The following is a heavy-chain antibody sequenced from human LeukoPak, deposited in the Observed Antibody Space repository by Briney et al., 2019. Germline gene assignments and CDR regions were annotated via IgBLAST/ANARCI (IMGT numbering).Heavy chain of an antibody. Sequence: GGSLRLSCAASGFTFSSYAMSWVRQAPGKGLEWVSAISGSGGSTYYADSVKGRFTISRDNSKNTLYLQMNSLRAEDTAVYYCAKDGRSPYCSGGSCRPRGGLDYWGQGTLVTVSS. J-gene: IGHJ4*02. D-gene: IGHD2-15*01. V-gene: IGHV3-23*01. CDR1: GFTFSSYA. CDR2: ISGSGGST. CDR3: AKDGRSPYCSGGSCRPRGGLDY.